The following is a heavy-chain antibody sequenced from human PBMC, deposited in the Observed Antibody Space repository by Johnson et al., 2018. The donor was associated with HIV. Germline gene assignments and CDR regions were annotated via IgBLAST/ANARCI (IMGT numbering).Heavy chain of an antibody. CDR3: AKEERHAFDI. CDR1: GFTFSSYG. V-gene: IGHV3-33*06. J-gene: IGHJ3*02. CDR2: IWYDGSNK. Sequence: QVQLVESGGGVVQPGRSLRLSCAASGFTFSSYGMHWVRQAPGKGLEWVAVIWYDGSNKYYADSVKGRFTISRENSKNTLYLQMNSLRAEDTAVYYCAKEERHAFDIWGQGTMVTVSS.